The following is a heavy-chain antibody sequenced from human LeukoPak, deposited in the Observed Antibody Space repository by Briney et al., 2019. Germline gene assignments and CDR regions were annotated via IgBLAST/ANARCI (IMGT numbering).Heavy chain of an antibody. J-gene: IGHJ6*03. CDR2: FGPEDDET. D-gene: IGHD3-3*01. V-gene: IGHV1-24*01. Sequence: GASVKVSCKVSGYSLSDLYIHWVRQAPGKGLEWMGGFGPEDDETTYAQKFQGRMTLTEDTSTDTAYVELSNLRSEDTAVYYCSTTYFDFWSGSDRYMDVWGKGTTVIVSS. CDR1: GYSLSDLY. CDR3: STTYFDFWSGSDRYMDV.